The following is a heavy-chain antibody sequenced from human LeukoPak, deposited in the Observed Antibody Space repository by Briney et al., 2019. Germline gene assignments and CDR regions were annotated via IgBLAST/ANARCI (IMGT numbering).Heavy chain of an antibody. CDR2: IIPILGIA. V-gene: IGHV1-69*04. Sequence: SVKVSCKASGGTFSSYAISWVRQAPGQGLEWMGRIIPILGIANYAQKFQGRVTITADKSASTAYMELSSLRSEDTAVYYCARPDDILTGYFRYWGQGNLVTVSS. J-gene: IGHJ4*02. CDR1: GGTFSSYA. CDR3: ARPDDILTGYFRY. D-gene: IGHD3-9*01.